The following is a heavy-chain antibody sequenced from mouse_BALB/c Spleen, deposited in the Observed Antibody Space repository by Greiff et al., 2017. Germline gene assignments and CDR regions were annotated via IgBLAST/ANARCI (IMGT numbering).Heavy chain of an antibody. CDR2: IYPGNSDT. V-gene: IGHV1-5*01. D-gene: IGHD1-2*01. CDR3: TRGGLYGHAMDY. Sequence: EVQLQQSGTVLARPGASVKMSCKASGYSFTSYWMHWVKQRPGQGLEWIGAIYPGNSDTSYNQKFKGKAKLTAVTSASTAYMELSSLTNEDSAVYYCTRGGLYGHAMDYWGQGTSVTVSS. CDR1: GYSFTSYW. J-gene: IGHJ4*01.